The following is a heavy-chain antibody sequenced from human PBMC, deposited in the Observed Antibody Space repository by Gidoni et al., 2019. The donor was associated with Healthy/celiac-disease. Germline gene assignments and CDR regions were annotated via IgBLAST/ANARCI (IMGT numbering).Heavy chain of an antibody. CDR3: AGIVATAMALGY. J-gene: IGHJ4*02. CDR1: GGSISSYY. Sequence: QVQLQESGPGLVKPSETLSLTCTVSGGSISSYYWSWIRQPPGKGLEWIGYIYYSGSTNYNPSLKSRVTISVDTSKNQFSLKLSSVTAADTAVYYCAGIVATAMALGYWGQGTLVTVSS. CDR2: IYYSGST. D-gene: IGHD5-12*01. V-gene: IGHV4-59*01.